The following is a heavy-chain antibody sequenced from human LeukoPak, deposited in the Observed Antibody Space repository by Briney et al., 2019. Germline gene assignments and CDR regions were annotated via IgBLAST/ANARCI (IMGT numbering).Heavy chain of an antibody. CDR2: ISSSSSYI. J-gene: IGHJ4*02. Sequence: PGGSLRLSCAASGFTFSSYSMNWVRQAPGKGLEWVSSISSSSSYIYYADSVKGRFTISRDNAKNSLYLQMNSLRAEDTAVYYCARDRGVSGYDYSQTWGAPYSDFDYWGQGTLVTVSS. D-gene: IGHD5-12*01. V-gene: IGHV3-21*01. CDR1: GFTFSSYS. CDR3: ARDRGVSGYDYSQTWGAPYSDFDY.